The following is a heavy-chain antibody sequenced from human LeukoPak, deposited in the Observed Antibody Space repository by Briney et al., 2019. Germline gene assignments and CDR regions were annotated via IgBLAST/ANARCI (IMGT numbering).Heavy chain of an antibody. D-gene: IGHD2-15*01. Sequence: RASVKLSCTASGYAFTGYNMHWVRHAPGQGLEWMGWINPNSGGTNYAQKFQGRVTMTRDTSISTAYMELSRLRSDDTAVYYCARERIWYGMDVWGQGTTVTVSS. CDR2: INPNSGGT. CDR3: ARERIWYGMDV. CDR1: GYAFTGYN. V-gene: IGHV1-2*02. J-gene: IGHJ6*02.